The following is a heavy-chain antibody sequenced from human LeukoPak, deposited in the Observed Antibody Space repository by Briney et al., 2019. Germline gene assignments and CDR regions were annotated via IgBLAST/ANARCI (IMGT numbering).Heavy chain of an antibody. CDR1: GESFIGYF. V-gene: IGHV4-34*01. CDR3: ARGPPGGQFDP. Sequence: PSETLSLTCSVSGESFIGYFWTWIRQPPGRGLEWIGDINHIGRTNDNPSLKSRVSISVDTSSNQFSLTLTSVTAADTAVYYCARGPPGGQFDPWGQGTLVTVSS. J-gene: IGHJ5*02. CDR2: INHIGRT. D-gene: IGHD3-10*01.